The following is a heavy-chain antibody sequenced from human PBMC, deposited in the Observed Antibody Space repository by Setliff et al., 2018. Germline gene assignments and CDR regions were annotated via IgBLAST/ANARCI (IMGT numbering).Heavy chain of an antibody. Sequence: PGESLKISCKGSGYSFTSYWIAWVRQMPGKGLEWMGIIYPGDSDTRYSPSFQGQVTISADRSTRTAYLQMNSLKTEDTAVYYCTTGIVVEPTEGYYYYMDVWGKGTTVTVSS. CDR2: IYPGDSDT. CDR1: GYSFTSYW. D-gene: IGHD2-2*01. CDR3: TTGIVVEPTEGYYYYMDV. J-gene: IGHJ6*03. V-gene: IGHV5-51*01.